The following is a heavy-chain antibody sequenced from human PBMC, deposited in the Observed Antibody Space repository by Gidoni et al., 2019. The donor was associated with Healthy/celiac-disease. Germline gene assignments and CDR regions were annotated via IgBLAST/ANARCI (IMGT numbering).Heavy chain of an antibody. Sequence: EVQLLESGGGLVQPGGSLRLSCAAYGFTFSSYAMSWVRQAPWKGLEWVSASSGSGGSTYYADSVKGRFTISRDNSKNTLYLQMNSLRAEDTAVYYCAKAAMTTVWYFDLWGRGTLVTVSS. CDR1: GFTFSSYA. CDR2: SSGSGGST. V-gene: IGHV3-23*01. CDR3: AKAAMTTVWYFDL. J-gene: IGHJ2*01. D-gene: IGHD4-17*01.